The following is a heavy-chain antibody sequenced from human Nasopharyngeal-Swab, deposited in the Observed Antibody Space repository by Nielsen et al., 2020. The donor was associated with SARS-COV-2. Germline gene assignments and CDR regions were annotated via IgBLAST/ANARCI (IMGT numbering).Heavy chain of an antibody. Sequence: GGSLRLSCAASGFTFSSYGMHWVRQAPGKGLEWVAVISYDGSNKYYADSVKGRFTISRDNSKNTLYLQMNSLRAEDTAVYYCAKDLGYCSGGSCYGDAFDIWGQGTMVTVSS. D-gene: IGHD2-15*01. CDR1: GFTFSSYG. J-gene: IGHJ3*02. CDR3: AKDLGYCSGGSCYGDAFDI. V-gene: IGHV3-30*18. CDR2: ISYDGSNK.